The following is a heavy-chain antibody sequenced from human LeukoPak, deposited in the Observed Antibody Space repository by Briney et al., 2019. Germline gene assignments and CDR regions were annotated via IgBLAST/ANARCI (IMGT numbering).Heavy chain of an antibody. CDR3: TSGTDY. J-gene: IGHJ4*02. D-gene: IGHD1-1*01. Sequence: GGSLRLSCAASGFTFSSYAMSWVRQAPGKGLEWVSAISGSGSSTYYADSVRGRFTISRDNAKNSLYLQMNNLRAEDTAVYYCTSGTDYWGQGTLVAVSS. CDR1: GFTFSSYA. V-gene: IGHV3-23*01. CDR2: ISGSGSST.